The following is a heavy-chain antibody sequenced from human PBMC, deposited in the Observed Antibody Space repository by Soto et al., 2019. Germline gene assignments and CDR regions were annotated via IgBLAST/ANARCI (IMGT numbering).Heavy chain of an antibody. J-gene: IGHJ6*02. CDR3: ARDNPPYSSSWPYGMDV. Sequence: QVQLVESGGGVVQPGRSLRLSCAASGFTFSSYGMHWVRQAPGKGLEWVAVIWYDGSNKYYADSVKGRFTISRDNSKNTLYLQMNSLRAEDTAVYYCARDNPPYSSSWPYGMDVWGQGTTVTVSS. CDR1: GFTFSSYG. CDR2: IWYDGSNK. D-gene: IGHD6-13*01. V-gene: IGHV3-33*01.